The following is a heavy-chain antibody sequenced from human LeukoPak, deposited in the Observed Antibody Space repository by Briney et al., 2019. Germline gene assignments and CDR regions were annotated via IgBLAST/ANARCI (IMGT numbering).Heavy chain of an antibody. CDR3: ARGALMYSSSWFFDY. CDR2: IYYSGST. J-gene: IGHJ4*02. D-gene: IGHD6-13*01. CDR1: GGSISSYY. V-gene: IGHV4-59*01. Sequence: SETLSLTCTVSGGSISSYYWSWIRQPPGKGLEWIGYIYYSGSTNYNPSLKSRVTISVDTSKNQFSLKLSSVTAADTAVYYCARGALMYSSSWFFDYWGQGTLVTVSS.